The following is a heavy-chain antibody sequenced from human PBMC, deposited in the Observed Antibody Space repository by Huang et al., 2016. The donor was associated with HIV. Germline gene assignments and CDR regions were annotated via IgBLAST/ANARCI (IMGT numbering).Heavy chain of an antibody. CDR1: GYSFNNYW. J-gene: IGHJ4*02. Sequence: EVQLVQSGAEATKPVESLKIPCKGSGYSFNNYWIGWVRQMPGKGLAVMGIIHPSDSDTIYSPSFQGQVTISADKSIRTAYLEWSSLKASDTAMYYCARQGDPYDSSGYESFFDYWGQGALVTVSS. CDR2: IHPSDSDT. CDR3: ARQGDPYDSSGYESFFDY. V-gene: IGHV5-51*01. D-gene: IGHD3-22*01.